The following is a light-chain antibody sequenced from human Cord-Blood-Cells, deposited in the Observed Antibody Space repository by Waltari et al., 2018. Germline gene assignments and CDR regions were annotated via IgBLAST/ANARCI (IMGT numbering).Light chain of an antibody. CDR3: QQYNNLSYT. V-gene: IGKV3-15*01. CDR1: QSVSSN. CDR2: GAS. Sequence: ELVMTQSTATLSVSPGERATLSCSASQSVSSNLAWYQQKPGEAPRLLIYGASTRATGIPARFSGSGSGTEVTLTISSLQSEDFAVYYCQQYNNLSYTFGQGTKLEIK. J-gene: IGKJ2*01.